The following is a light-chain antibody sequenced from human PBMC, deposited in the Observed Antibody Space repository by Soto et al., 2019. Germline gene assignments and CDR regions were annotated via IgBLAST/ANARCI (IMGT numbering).Light chain of an antibody. J-gene: IGKJ1*01. CDR2: GAS. CDR3: QQRSNWPWT. V-gene: IGKV3-11*01. Sequence: EIVLTQSPATLSLSPGERATLSCRASQSVSSYLAWYQQKPGQAPRLLIYGASTRATGIPARFSGTGSGTEFTLTITRLEPEDFAVYYCQQRSNWPWTFGQGTKVDIK. CDR1: QSVSSY.